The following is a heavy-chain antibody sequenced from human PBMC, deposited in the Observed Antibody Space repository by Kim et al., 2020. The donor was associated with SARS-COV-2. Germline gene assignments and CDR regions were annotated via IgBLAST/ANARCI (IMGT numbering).Heavy chain of an antibody. D-gene: IGHD3-22*01. V-gene: IGHV4-39*01. J-gene: IGHJ5*02. CDR3: ARHQIITYYYDSSGYRRGEGYNWFDP. Sequence: SETLSLTCTVSGGSISSSSYYWGWIRQPPGKGLEWIGSIYYSGSTYYNPSLKSRVTISVDTSKNQFSLKLSSVTAADTAVYYCARHQIITYYYDSSGYRRGEGYNWFDPWGQGTLVTVSS. CDR1: GGSISSSSYY. CDR2: IYYSGST.